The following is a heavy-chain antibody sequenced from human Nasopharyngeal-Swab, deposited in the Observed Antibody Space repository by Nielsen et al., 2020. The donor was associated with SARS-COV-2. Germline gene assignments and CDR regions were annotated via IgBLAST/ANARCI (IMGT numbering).Heavy chain of an antibody. V-gene: IGHV1-3*01. J-gene: IGHJ4*02. CDR2: INAGNGNT. CDR3: ARGSSDH. D-gene: IGHD6-6*01. Sequence: WVRQAPGQRLEWMGWINAGNGNTKYSQKFQGRVTITRDTSVSTAYMELSSLRSEDTAVYYCARGSSDHWGQGTLVTVSS.